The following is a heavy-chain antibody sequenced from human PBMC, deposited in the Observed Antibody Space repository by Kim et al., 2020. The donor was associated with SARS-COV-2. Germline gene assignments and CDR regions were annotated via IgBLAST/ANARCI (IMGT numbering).Heavy chain of an antibody. Sequence: GGSLRLSCAASGFTFGSYDMHWVRQSAGKGLEWVSAIGTASDTFYPDSVKGRFTITRENDKNFLYLQMNSLRAGDTAVYYCAREVYGNYTAGLLDSWGQGTLVTVSS. CDR1: GFTFGSYD. V-gene: IGHV3-13*04. J-gene: IGHJ4*02. CDR2: IGTASDT. D-gene: IGHD1-7*01. CDR3: AREVYGNYTAGLLDS.